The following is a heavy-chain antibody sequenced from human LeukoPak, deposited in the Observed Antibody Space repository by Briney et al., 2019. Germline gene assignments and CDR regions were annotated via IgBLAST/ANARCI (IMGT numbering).Heavy chain of an antibody. CDR2: ISNDGNNK. Sequence: GRSLGLSCAASGFTFSSYGMHWVRQAPGKGLERVALISNDGNNKYYADSVKGRFTISRDNSKNTLYLQMNSLRAEDTAIYYCAKDLAIVVVPAVIDYWGQGTLVTVSS. CDR3: AKDLAIVVVPAVIDY. J-gene: IGHJ4*02. CDR1: GFTFSSYG. V-gene: IGHV3-30*18. D-gene: IGHD2-2*01.